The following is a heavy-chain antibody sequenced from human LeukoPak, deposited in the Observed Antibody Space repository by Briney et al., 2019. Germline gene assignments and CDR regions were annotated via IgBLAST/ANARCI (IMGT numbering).Heavy chain of an antibody. CDR2: ISSSSSYI. D-gene: IGHD6-13*01. J-gene: IGHJ4*02. V-gene: IGHV3-21*01. CDR3: ARDGIAAADY. CDR1: GFTFSSYS. Sequence: GSLRLSCAASGFTFSSYSMNWVRPAPGKGLEWVSSISSSSSYIYYADSVKGRFTISRDNAENSLYLQMNSLRAEDTAVYYCARDGIAAADYWGQGTLVTVSS.